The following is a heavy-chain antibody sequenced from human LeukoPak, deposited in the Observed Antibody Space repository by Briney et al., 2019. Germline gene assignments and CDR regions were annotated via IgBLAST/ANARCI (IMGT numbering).Heavy chain of an antibody. CDR2: ISYDGSNK. V-gene: IGHV3-30*18. CDR1: GFTFSSYG. J-gene: IGHJ4*02. Sequence: PGRSLRLSCAAPGFTFSSYGMHWVRQAPGKGLEWVAVISYDGSNKYYADSVKGRFTISRDNSKNTLYLQMNSLRAEDTAVYYCAKDYYDSSANLDYWGQGTLVTVSS. CDR3: AKDYYDSSANLDY. D-gene: IGHD3-22*01.